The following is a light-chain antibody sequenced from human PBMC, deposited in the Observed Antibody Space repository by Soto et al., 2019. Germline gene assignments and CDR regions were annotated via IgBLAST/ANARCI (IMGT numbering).Light chain of an antibody. Sequence: QDVVTQPPSASGTPGQRVTISCSGSSSNIGSNYVYWYQQLPGTVPQLLIYRNSERPSGVPDRFSGSKSGTSASLAISGLRSEDEADYYCAAWDDSLSGVVFGGGTKLTVL. CDR2: RNS. CDR1: SSNIGSNY. V-gene: IGLV1-47*01. CDR3: AAWDDSLSGVV. J-gene: IGLJ2*01.